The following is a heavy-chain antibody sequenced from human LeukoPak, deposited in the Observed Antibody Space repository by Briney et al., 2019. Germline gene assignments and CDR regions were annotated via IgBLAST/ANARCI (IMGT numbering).Heavy chain of an antibody. CDR2: ISAYNGNT. Sequence: GASVKVSCKASGYTFTSYGISWVRQAPGQGLEWMGWISAYNGNTNYAQKLQGRVTMTTDTSTSTAYMELRSLRSDDTAVYYCARGFVPHYDYGSGSYGYFDYWGQGTLGTVSS. CDR3: ARGFVPHYDYGSGSYGYFDY. J-gene: IGHJ4*02. CDR1: GYTFTSYG. V-gene: IGHV1-18*01. D-gene: IGHD3-10*01.